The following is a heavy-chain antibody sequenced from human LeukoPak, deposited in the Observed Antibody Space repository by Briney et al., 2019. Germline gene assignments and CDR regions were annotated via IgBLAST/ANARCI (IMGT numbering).Heavy chain of an antibody. J-gene: IGHJ4*02. D-gene: IGHD3-10*01. Sequence: ASVKVSCKASGYTFTGYCMHWVRQAPGQGLEWMGWINPNSGGTNYAQKFQGRVTMTRDTSISTAYMELSRLRSDDTAVYYCARDWGLVRGVPKYFDYWGQGTLVTVSS. CDR2: INPNSGGT. CDR1: GYTFTGYC. CDR3: ARDWGLVRGVPKYFDY. V-gene: IGHV1-2*02.